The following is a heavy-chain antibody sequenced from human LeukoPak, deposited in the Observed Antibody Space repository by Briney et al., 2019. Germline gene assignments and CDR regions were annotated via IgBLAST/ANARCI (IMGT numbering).Heavy chain of an antibody. J-gene: IGHJ6*02. Sequence: GRSLRLSCAASGFTFSSYGMHWVRQAPGKGLEWVAVISYDGSNKYYADSVKGRFTISRDNSKNTLYLQMNRLRAEDTAVYYCAKGKGDIVVVVAYYGMDVWGQGTTVTVSS. CDR3: AKGKGDIVVVVAYYGMDV. CDR1: GFTFSSYG. V-gene: IGHV3-30*18. D-gene: IGHD2-15*01. CDR2: ISYDGSNK.